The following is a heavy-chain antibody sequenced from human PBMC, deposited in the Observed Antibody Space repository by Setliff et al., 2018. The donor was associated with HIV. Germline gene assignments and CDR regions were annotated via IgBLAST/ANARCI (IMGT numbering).Heavy chain of an antibody. CDR3: ARGKQMSRRSDAFDI. CDR2: IDPTDGST. Sequence: ASVKVSCKASGYNFTDYDINWVRQAPGQGLEWMEVIDPTDGSTSFTQKFQGRVTVTRDTSTSTVYMELSGLKSEDTAMYYCARGKQMSRRSDAFDIWGQGTKVTVSS. V-gene: IGHV1-46*01. J-gene: IGHJ3*02. D-gene: IGHD6-6*01. CDR1: GYNFTDYD.